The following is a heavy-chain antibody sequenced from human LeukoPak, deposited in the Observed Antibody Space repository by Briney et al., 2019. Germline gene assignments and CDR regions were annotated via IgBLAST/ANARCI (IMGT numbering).Heavy chain of an antibody. D-gene: IGHD2-2*01. CDR2: IYYSGST. Sequence: SETLSLTCTVSGGSISSSSYCWGWIRQPPGKGLEWIGSIYYSGSTYYNPSLKSRVTISVDTSKNQFSLKLSSVTAAYTAVYYCARALQDIVVVPAAAFDYWGQGTLVTVSS. V-gene: IGHV4-39*01. CDR3: ARALQDIVVVPAAAFDY. J-gene: IGHJ4*02. CDR1: GGSISSSSYC.